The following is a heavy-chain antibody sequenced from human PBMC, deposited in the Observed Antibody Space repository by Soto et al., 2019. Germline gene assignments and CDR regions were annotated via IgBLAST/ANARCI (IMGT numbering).Heavy chain of an antibody. CDR3: ARDGPTVTTYYYYGMDV. CDR2: IYTSGST. V-gene: IGHV4-4*07. Sequence: SETLSLTCTVSGGSISSYYWSWIRQPAGKGLEWIGRIYTSGSTNYNPSLKSRVTMSVDTSKNQFSLKLSSVTAADTAVYYCARDGPTVTTYYYYGMDVWGQGTTVTVSS. D-gene: IGHD4-4*01. J-gene: IGHJ6*02. CDR1: GGSISSYY.